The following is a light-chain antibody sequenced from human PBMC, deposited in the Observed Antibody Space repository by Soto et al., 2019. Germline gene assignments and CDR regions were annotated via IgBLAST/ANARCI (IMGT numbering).Light chain of an antibody. CDR2: DAS. CDR3: QQRSNWPPVIA. Sequence: EIVLKQSPATLSLSPGERATLSCRASQSFSSYLAWYQQKPGQAPRLLIYDASKRATGIPARFSGRGSGTDFTITVNSLEPENFAVYYCQQRSNWPPVIAFGQGTRLEIK. V-gene: IGKV3-11*01. J-gene: IGKJ5*01. CDR1: QSFSSY.